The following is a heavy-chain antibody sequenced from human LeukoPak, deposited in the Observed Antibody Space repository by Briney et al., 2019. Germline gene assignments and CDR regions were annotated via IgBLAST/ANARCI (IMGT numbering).Heavy chain of an antibody. CDR3: ARRYSSGYIDY. V-gene: IGHV3-21*01. J-gene: IGHJ4*02. CDR2: ISSSSSYI. CDR1: GFTFSSYE. Sequence: WGSLRLSCAASGFTFSSYEMNWVRQAPGKGLEWVSSISSSSSYIYYADSVKGRFTISRDNAKNSLYLQMNSLRAEDTAVYYCARRYSSGYIDYWGQGTLVTVSS. D-gene: IGHD6-19*01.